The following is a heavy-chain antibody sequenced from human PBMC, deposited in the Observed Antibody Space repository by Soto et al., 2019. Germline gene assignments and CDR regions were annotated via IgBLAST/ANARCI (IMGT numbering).Heavy chain of an antibody. Sequence: SCAASGFTFSSYGMHWVRQAPGKGLEWVAVISYDGSNKYYADSVKGRFTISRDNSKNTLYLQMNSLRAEDTAVYYCAKDMGTMIVVDPPLDYWGQGTLVTVSS. CDR3: AKDMGTMIVVDPPLDY. CDR1: GFTFSSYG. CDR2: ISYDGSNK. D-gene: IGHD3-22*01. J-gene: IGHJ4*02. V-gene: IGHV3-30*18.